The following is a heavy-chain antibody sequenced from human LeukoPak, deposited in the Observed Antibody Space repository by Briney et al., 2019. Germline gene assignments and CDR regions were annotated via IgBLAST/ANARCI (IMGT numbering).Heavy chain of an antibody. Sequence: SETLSLTCSVSGGSIRDHYWSWIRQPPGKGLEWIGYIYYNGSTKYNPSVRSRLTISVDTSRNHFSLKLSSVTAADTAVYYCARHNTADCASDCYSEWDYWGQRTLVTVSS. V-gene: IGHV4-59*08. CDR2: IYYNGST. J-gene: IGHJ4*02. CDR1: GGSIRDHY. CDR3: ARHNTADCASDCYSEWDY. D-gene: IGHD2-21*02.